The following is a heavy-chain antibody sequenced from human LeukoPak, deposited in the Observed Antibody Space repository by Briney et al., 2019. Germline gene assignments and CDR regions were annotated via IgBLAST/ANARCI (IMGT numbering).Heavy chain of an antibody. Sequence: GGSLRLSCAASGFDFSNHPMSWVRQAPGKGPEWLSTISGNGDTYYADSVKGRFTTSRDNSKNVLSVQMNSLTAGDTATYYCQLATDCWGQGTLVTVSS. CDR1: GFDFSNHP. D-gene: IGHD6-6*01. CDR3: QLATDC. V-gene: IGHV3-23*01. J-gene: IGHJ4*02. CDR2: ISGNGDT.